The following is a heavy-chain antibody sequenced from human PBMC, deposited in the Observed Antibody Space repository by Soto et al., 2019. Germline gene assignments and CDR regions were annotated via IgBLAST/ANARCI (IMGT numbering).Heavy chain of an antibody. V-gene: IGHV3-30*04. CDR1: GFPFNNFA. CDR3: VRDRGSTYGTFWNFDL. Sequence: QVQLVESGGGVVEPGRSLRLSCVVSGFPFNNFAMHWVRQAPGKGLEWVAHILHDGTKEDFLESVKGRFSISRDNSKNTLYLQMNGLTTDDTSLYYCVRDRGSTYGTFWNFDLWGRGTLVTVSS. D-gene: IGHD1-26*01. J-gene: IGHJ2*01. CDR2: ILHDGTKE.